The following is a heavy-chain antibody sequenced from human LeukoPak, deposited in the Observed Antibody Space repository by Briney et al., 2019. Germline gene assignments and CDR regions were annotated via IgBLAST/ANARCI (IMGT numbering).Heavy chain of an antibody. CDR2: LLYSGST. J-gene: IGHJ4*02. CDR1: GGSIPGYY. CDR3: ARGAYSNYLSVGY. D-gene: IGHD4-11*01. Sequence: PSETLSLTCAISGGSIPGYYWSWIRQTPGKGLEWIGYLLYSGSTNYNPSLKSRVTMSIDTSKNQFSLKLRSVTPADTAVYYCARGAYSNYLSVGYWGQGILVTVSS. V-gene: IGHV4-59*01.